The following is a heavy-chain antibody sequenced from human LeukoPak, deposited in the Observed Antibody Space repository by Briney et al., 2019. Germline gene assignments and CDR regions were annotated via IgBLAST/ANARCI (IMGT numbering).Heavy chain of an antibody. D-gene: IGHD4-17*01. CDR1: GITFSSHA. CDR3: AISAKTTAYAFDI. J-gene: IGHJ3*02. CDR2: ISGSGGST. Sequence: GGSLRLSCAASGITFSSHAMSWVRQAPGKGLEWVSAISGSGGSTYYADSVKGRFTISRDSSKNTLYLQMNSLRAEDTAVYYCAISAKTTAYAFDIWGQGTMVTVSS. V-gene: IGHV3-23*01.